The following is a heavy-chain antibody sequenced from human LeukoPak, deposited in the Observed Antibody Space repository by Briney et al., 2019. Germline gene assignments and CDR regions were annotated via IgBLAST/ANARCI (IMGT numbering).Heavy chain of an antibody. J-gene: IGHJ4*02. CDR2: ISGSGGST. Sequence: GGSLRLSCAASGFTFSSYAISWVRQAPGKGLEWVSAISGSGGSTYYADSVKGRFTIFRDNSKNTLYLQMNSLRAEDTAVYYCAKDLPVDTAIPCYFDYWGQGTLVTVSS. CDR1: GFTFSSYA. CDR3: AKDLPVDTAIPCYFDY. D-gene: IGHD5-18*01. V-gene: IGHV3-23*01.